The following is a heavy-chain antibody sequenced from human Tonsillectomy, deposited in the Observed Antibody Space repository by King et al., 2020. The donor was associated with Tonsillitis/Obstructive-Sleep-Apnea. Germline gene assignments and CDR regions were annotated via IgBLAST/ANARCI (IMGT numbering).Heavy chain of an antibody. CDR1: GFTFSGYA. V-gene: IGHV3-64D*06. D-gene: IGHD1-20*01. Sequence: DVQLVESGGGLVQPGGSLRLSCSASGFTFSGYAMHWVRQAPGKGLQFVSAININGDTTDYADSVKGRFAISRDNSKNTLYLQMSSLRPEDTAVYYCVKGIKWNPYCMDVWGQGTTVTVSS. J-gene: IGHJ6*02. CDR3: VKGIKWNPYCMDV. CDR2: ININGDTT.